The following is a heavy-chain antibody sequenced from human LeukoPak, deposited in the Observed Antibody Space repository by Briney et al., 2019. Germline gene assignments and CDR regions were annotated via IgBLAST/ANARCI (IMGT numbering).Heavy chain of an antibody. CDR2: IKQDATQR. V-gene: IGHV3-7*05. CDR1: GFTFSNYW. Sequence: GGSLRLSCAASGFTFSNYWMSWVRQAPGKGLEWVADIKQDATQRYYVDSVEGRFSISRDNAKNSLYLQMNSLRVEDTAVYYCARDCGGDCSQAFDVWGQGTMVTVSS. D-gene: IGHD2-21*02. J-gene: IGHJ3*01. CDR3: ARDCGGDCSQAFDV.